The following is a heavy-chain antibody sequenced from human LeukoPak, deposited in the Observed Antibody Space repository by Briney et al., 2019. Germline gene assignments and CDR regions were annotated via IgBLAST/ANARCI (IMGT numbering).Heavy chain of an antibody. CDR3: ARGENGVIYYYYYMDV. Sequence: EASVKVSCKASGGTFSSYAISWVRQAPGQGLEWMGEIIPIFGTANYAQKFQGRVTITADDSTSTAYMQLSSLRSEDTAVYYCARGENGVIYYYYYMDVWGKGTTVTVSS. V-gene: IGHV1-69*01. CDR2: IIPIFGTA. CDR1: GGTFSSYA. J-gene: IGHJ6*03. D-gene: IGHD4-17*01.